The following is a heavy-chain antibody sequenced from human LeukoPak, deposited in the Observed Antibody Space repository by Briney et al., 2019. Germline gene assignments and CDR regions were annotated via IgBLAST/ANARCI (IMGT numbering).Heavy chain of an antibody. Sequence: ASVKVSCKASGGTFSSYAISWVRQAPGQGLEWMGWINTNTGNPTYAQGFTGRFVFSLDTSVSTAYLQISSLKAEDTAVYYCARDFDGVVTAIGYYYYGMDVWGQGTTVTVSS. CDR2: INTNTGNP. V-gene: IGHV7-4-1*02. J-gene: IGHJ6*02. CDR1: GGTFSSYA. D-gene: IGHD2-21*02. CDR3: ARDFDGVVTAIGYYYYGMDV.